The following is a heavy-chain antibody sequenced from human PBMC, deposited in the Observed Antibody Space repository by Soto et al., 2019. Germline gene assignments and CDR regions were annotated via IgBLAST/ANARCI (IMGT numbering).Heavy chain of an antibody. CDR2: IIPIFGTA. V-gene: IGHV1-69*06. CDR1: GGTFSSYA. Sequence: QVQLVQSGAEVKKPGSSVKVSCKASGGTFSSYAISWVRQAPGQGLEWMGGIIPIFGTANYAQKFQGRVTITADKSTSTAYMELSSLRSEDTSVYYCASNGHGYYLGWFDPWGHGTLVTVSS. J-gene: IGHJ5*02. CDR3: ASNGHGYYLGWFDP. D-gene: IGHD2-15*01.